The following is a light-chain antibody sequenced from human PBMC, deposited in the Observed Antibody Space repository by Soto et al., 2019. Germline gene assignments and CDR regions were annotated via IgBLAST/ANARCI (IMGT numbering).Light chain of an antibody. J-gene: IGLJ1*01. Sequence: QSALTQPASVSGSPGQSITISCTGTSSDVGGYSYVSWYQHHPGKAPKLMIHDVSNRPSGVSNRFSGSKSGNTASLTISGLQAEDEADYYCSSYTSSSTLVFGTGTQLTVL. CDR1: SSDVGGYSY. CDR3: SSYTSSSTLV. CDR2: DVS. V-gene: IGLV2-14*03.